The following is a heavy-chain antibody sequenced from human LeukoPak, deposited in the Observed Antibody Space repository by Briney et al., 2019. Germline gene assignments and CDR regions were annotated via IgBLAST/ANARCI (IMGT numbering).Heavy chain of an antibody. D-gene: IGHD4-11*01. CDR2: IKQDGSEK. CDR1: GFSFSSYW. J-gene: IGHJ3*02. V-gene: IGHV3-7*01. Sequence: GESLKISCAASGFSFSSYWMSWVRQAPGKGLEWVANIKQDGSEKHYVDSVKGRFTISRDNAKNSLYLQMNSLRVEDTAVYYCARGLTKGNALDIWGQGTMVTVSA. CDR3: ARGLTKGNALDI.